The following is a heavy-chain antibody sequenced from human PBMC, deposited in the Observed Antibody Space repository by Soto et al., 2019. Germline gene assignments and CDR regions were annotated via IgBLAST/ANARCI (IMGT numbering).Heavy chain of an antibody. CDR1: GGSISSGGSY. CDR2: IYYSGST. Sequence: SETLSLTCTVSGGSISSGGSYWSWIRQHPGKGLEWIGYIYYSGSTYYNPSLKSRVTISVDTSKNQFSLKLSSVTAADTAVYYCARYTDSSGYNPWGMDIWGQGTTVTVSS. V-gene: IGHV4-31*03. D-gene: IGHD3-22*01. J-gene: IGHJ6*02. CDR3: ARYTDSSGYNPWGMDI.